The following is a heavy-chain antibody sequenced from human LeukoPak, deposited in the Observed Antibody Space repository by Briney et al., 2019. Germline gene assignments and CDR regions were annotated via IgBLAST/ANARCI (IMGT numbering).Heavy chain of an antibody. CDR1: GFTFSSYS. V-gene: IGHV3-21*01. J-gene: IGHJ4*02. Sequence: GGSLRLSCAASGFTFSSYSMNWVRQAPGKGLEWVSSISSSSSYIYYADSAKGRFTISRDNAKNSLYLQMNSLRAEDTAVYYCAREGSGYDYNFDYWGQGTLVTVSS. D-gene: IGHD5-12*01. CDR2: ISSSSSYI. CDR3: AREGSGYDYNFDY.